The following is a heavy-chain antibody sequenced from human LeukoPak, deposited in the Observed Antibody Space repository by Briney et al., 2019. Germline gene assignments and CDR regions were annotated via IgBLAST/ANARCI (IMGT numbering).Heavy chain of an antibody. J-gene: IGHJ4*02. Sequence: PSQTLSLTCAISGDSVSSNSASWNWIRQSPSRGLEWLGRTYYRSRWYNDYAESVRSRISVYPDTSNNHFFLELRSVIPEDTAIYFCAREPRGSGLEDPFDYWGQGTLVTVAS. CDR2: TYYRSRWYN. CDR1: GDSVSSNSAS. D-gene: IGHD6-19*01. V-gene: IGHV6-1*01. CDR3: AREPRGSGLEDPFDY.